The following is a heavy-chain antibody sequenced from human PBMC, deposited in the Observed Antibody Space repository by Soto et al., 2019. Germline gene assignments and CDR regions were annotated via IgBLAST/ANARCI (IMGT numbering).Heavy chain of an antibody. V-gene: IGHV4-30-4*01. CDR2: IYYSGST. D-gene: IGHD2-15*01. J-gene: IGHJ3*02. Sequence: SETLSLTCTVSGGSISSGDYYCGCMRQPPWKGLELIGYIYYSGSTYYNPSLKSRVTISVDTSKNQFSLKLSSVTAADTAVYYCARGLPAVVVVRSGAFDIWGQGTMVTVSS. CDR1: GGSISSGDYY. CDR3: ARGLPAVVVVRSGAFDI.